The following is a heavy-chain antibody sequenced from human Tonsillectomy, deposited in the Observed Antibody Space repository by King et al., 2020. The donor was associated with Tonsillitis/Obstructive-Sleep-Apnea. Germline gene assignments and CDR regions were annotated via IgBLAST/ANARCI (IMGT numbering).Heavy chain of an antibody. CDR1: GFTFSNAW. CDR2: IKSKTDGGTT. Sequence: VQLVESGGGLVKPGGSLRLSCAASGFTFSNAWMNWVRQAPGKGLEWVGRIKSKTDGGTTDYAAPVKGRFTISRDDSKNTLYLQMNSLKTEDTAVYYCVRYYYGSWSYYWGQGTLVTVSS. J-gene: IGHJ4*02. V-gene: IGHV3-15*07. D-gene: IGHD3-10*01. CDR3: VRYYYGSWSYY.